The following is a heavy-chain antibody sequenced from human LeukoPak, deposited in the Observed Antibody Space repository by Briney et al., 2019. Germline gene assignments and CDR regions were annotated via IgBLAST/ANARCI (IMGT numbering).Heavy chain of an antibody. V-gene: IGHV5-51*01. CDR2: IYPGDSDT. CDR1: GYSFTSYW. J-gene: IGHJ5*02. CDR3: ARHGGDYYDSSGTNWFDP. D-gene: IGHD3-22*01. Sequence: GESLKISCKGSGYSFTSYWIGWVRQMPGKGLEWMGIIYPGDSDTRHSPSFQGQVTISADKSISTAYLQWSSLKASDTAMYYCARHGGDYYDSSGTNWFDPWGQGTLVTVSS.